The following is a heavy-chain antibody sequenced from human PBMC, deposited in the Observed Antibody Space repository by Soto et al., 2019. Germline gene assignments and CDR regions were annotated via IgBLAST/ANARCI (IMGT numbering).Heavy chain of an antibody. CDR3: ARATAADYYYGMDV. CDR1: GGSISSGGYY. V-gene: IGHV4-31*03. CDR2: IYYSGST. D-gene: IGHD6-13*01. Sequence: PSETLSLTCTVSGGSISSGGYYWSWILQHPGKGLEWIGYIYYSGSTYYNPSLKSRVTISVDTSKNQFSLKLSSVTAADTAVYHCARATAADYYYGMDVWGQGTTVTVSS. J-gene: IGHJ6*02.